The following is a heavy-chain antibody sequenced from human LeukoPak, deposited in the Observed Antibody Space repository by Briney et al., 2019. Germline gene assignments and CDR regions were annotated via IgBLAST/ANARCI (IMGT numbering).Heavy chain of an antibody. V-gene: IGHV4-59*08. CDR1: GGSITHYY. J-gene: IGHJ5*02. CDR3: ARSKAHLSTSWYGNWFDP. CDR2: SYYSGST. Sequence: SETLSLTCTVSGGSITHYYWTWIRQPPGKTLEWIGYSYYSGSTKYNPSLKSRVTISVDTSNNQFSLKLSSVTAADTAVYYCARSKAHLSTSWYGNWFDPWGQGTLVTVSS. D-gene: IGHD2-2*01.